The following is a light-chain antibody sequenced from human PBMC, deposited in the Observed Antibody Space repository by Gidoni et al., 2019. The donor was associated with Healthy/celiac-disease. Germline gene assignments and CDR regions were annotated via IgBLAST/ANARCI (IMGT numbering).Light chain of an antibody. CDR1: QSISSY. CDR2: AAS. CDR3: QQSYSTPFT. V-gene: IGKV1-39*01. Sequence: DIQMTQSPSSLSASVGDRVTITCRASQSISSYINWYQQKPGKAPKLLIYAASSLQSGVPSRFSGSGSGTDFTLTISSLQPEDFATYYCQQSYSTPFTFGHGTKVDIK. J-gene: IGKJ3*01.